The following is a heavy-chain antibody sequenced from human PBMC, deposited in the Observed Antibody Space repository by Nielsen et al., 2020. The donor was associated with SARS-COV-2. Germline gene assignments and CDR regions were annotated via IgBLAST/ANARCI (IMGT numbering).Heavy chain of an antibody. CDR2: ISAYNGNT. D-gene: IGHD2-2*01. CDR3: AAHLRGGYCSSTSCWGQH. Sequence: ASVKVSCKASGYTFTSYGISWVRQAPGQGLEWMGWISAYNGNTNYAQKLQGRVTMTTDTSTSTAYMELRSLRSDDTAVYYFAAHLRGGYCSSTSCWGQHWGQGTLVTVSS. J-gene: IGHJ1*01. V-gene: IGHV1-18*01. CDR1: GYTFTSYG.